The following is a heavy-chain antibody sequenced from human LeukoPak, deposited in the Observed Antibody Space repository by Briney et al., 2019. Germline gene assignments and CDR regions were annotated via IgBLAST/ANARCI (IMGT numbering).Heavy chain of an antibody. CDR2: INAGNGST. V-gene: IGHV1-3*01. D-gene: IGHD2-2*01. Sequence: ASVKVSCKASGYTFTSYAMHWVRQAPGQRLEWMGWINAGNGSTKYSQKFQGRVTITRDTSASTAYMELSSLRSEDTAVYYCARARYCSSTSCYGNWFDPWGQGTLVTVSS. CDR1: GYTFTSYA. J-gene: IGHJ5*02. CDR3: ARARYCSSTSCYGNWFDP.